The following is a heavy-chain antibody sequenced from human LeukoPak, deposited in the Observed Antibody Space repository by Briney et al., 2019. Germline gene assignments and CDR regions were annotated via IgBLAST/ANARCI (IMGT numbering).Heavy chain of an antibody. CDR3: ARESWFGELLGYMDV. Sequence: ASVKVSCKASGGTFSSYAISWVRQAPGQGLESMGRIIPIFGTANYAQKFQGRVTITTDESTSTAYMELSSLRSEDTAVYYCARESWFGELLGYMDVWGKGTTVTVSS. CDR2: IIPIFGTA. CDR1: GGTFSSYA. D-gene: IGHD3-10*01. J-gene: IGHJ6*03. V-gene: IGHV1-69*05.